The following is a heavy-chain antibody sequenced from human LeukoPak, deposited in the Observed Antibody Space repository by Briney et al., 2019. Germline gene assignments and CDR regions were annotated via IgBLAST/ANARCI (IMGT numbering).Heavy chain of an antibody. V-gene: IGHV1-2*02. J-gene: IGHJ6*03. CDR3: ARAGSGWKYYYYYMDV. Sequence: ASVKVSCKASGYTFTGYYMHWVRQAPGQGLEWMGWINPNSGGTNYAQKFQGGVTMTRDTSISTAYMELSRLRSDDTAVYYCARAGSGWKYYYYYMDVWGKGTTVTISS. CDR1: GYTFTGYY. D-gene: IGHD6-19*01. CDR2: INPNSGGT.